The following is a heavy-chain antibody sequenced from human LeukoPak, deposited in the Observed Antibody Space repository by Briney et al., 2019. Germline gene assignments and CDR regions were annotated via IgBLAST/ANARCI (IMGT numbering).Heavy chain of an antibody. V-gene: IGHV1-18*01. CDR1: GYTFTSYG. Sequence: GASVKVSCKASGYTFTSYGISWVRQAPGQGLEWMGWISAYNGNTNYAQKLQGRVTMTTDTSTSTAYMELRSLRSDDTAVYYCARDLIRLGELSLFTHGYWGQGTPVTVSS. CDR3: ARDLIRLGELSLFTHGY. J-gene: IGHJ4*02. CDR2: ISAYNGNT. D-gene: IGHD3-16*02.